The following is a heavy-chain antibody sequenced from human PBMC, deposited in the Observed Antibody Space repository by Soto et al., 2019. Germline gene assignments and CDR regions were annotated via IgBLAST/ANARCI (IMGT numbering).Heavy chain of an antibody. D-gene: IGHD6-13*01. J-gene: IGHJ4*02. Sequence: QITLEESGPSLVKPTQTLTLTCTFSGFSLKNSGVGVAWIRQPPGKALEWLALIYWNDDKRYSPTLKNRININKDTSKSPVVLTMTNTDTVDTGTYYCAHRRGIAAIATFDYWGQGMLVTVSS. CDR2: IYWNDDK. CDR3: AHRRGIAAIATFDY. V-gene: IGHV2-5*01. CDR1: GFSLKNSGVG.